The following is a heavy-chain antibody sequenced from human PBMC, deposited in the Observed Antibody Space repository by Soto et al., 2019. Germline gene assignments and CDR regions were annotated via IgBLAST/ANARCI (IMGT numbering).Heavy chain of an antibody. D-gene: IGHD1-1*01. CDR3: ARGSLDNVDWFDP. Sequence: SETLSLTCTVSGGSISSYYWSWIRQPPGKGLEWIGDIYYTGSTNYNPSLKSRVTISGDMSKNQFSLKLSSVTAADTAVYYCARGSLDNVDWFDPWGQGTLVTVSS. J-gene: IGHJ5*02. CDR1: GGSISSYY. CDR2: IYYTGST. V-gene: IGHV4-59*12.